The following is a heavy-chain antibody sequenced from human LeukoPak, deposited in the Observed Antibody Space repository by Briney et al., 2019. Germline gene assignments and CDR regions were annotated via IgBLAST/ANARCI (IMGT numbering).Heavy chain of an antibody. J-gene: IGHJ4*02. CDR2: ISRSSTTI. Sequence: GGSLRLSCAASGFTFSNYSMNWVRQAPGKGLEWVSYISRSSTTIYYADSVKGRFTISRDNSKNTLYLQMNSLRAEDTAVYYCAKVPTVLTYYFDYWGQGTLVTVSS. CDR3: AKVPTVLTYYFDY. D-gene: IGHD4-23*01. CDR1: GFTFSNYS. V-gene: IGHV3-48*01.